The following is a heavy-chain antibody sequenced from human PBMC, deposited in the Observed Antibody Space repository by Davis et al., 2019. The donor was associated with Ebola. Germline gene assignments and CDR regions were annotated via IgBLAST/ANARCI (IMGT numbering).Heavy chain of an antibody. Sequence: GESLKISCAASGFTFSSYAMSLVRQAPGKGPESVSALSGNGRGTFYADSVKGRFTISRDSSKNTLYLQMNSLRTEDTAVYYCAKDSSGAIDYWGQGILVTVSS. CDR2: LSGNGRGT. CDR1: GFTFSSYA. D-gene: IGHD3-22*01. J-gene: IGHJ4*02. V-gene: IGHV3-23*01. CDR3: AKDSSGAIDY.